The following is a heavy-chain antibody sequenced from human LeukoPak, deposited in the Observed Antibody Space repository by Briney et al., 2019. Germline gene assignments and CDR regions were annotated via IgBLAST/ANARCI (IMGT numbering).Heavy chain of an antibody. Sequence: GGSLRLSCEASGFTFSSYSMNWVRQAPGKGLEWVSFISGSSSIIHYADSVKGRFTISRDNSKNTLYLQMNTLRAEDTAVYHCAKDLAIGAAGYYFDDWGQGTLVTVSS. CDR2: ISGSSSII. CDR3: AKDLAIGAAGYYFDD. J-gene: IGHJ4*02. CDR1: GFTFSSYS. V-gene: IGHV3-48*01. D-gene: IGHD6-13*01.